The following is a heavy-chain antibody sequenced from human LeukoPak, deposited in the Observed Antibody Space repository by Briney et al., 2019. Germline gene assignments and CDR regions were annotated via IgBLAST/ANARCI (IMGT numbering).Heavy chain of an antibody. CDR2: ISSSSTYI. V-gene: IGHV3-21*01. CDR3: ARDRSPGNFDY. D-gene: IGHD3-10*01. J-gene: IGHJ4*02. Sequence: GGSLRLSCATSGFTFSSYRMSWVRQAPGKGLEWVSSISSSSTYINYADSVKGRFTISRDNAKNSLYLQMNSLRAEDTAVYYCARDRSPGNFDYWGQGTLVTVSS. CDR1: GFTFSSYR.